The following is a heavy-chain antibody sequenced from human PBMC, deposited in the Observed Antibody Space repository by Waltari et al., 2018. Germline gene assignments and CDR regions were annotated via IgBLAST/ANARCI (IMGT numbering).Heavy chain of an antibody. CDR3: ARGRIAVAGNRFDY. J-gene: IGHJ4*02. D-gene: IGHD6-19*01. CDR2: INAGNGNT. Sequence: QVQLVQSGAEVKKPGASVKVSCKASGYTFTSYAMHWVGQAPGQRLEWMGWINAGNGNTKYSQKFQGRVTITRDTSASTAYMELSSLRSEDTAVYYCARGRIAVAGNRFDYWGQGTLVTVSS. CDR1: GYTFTSYA. V-gene: IGHV1-3*01.